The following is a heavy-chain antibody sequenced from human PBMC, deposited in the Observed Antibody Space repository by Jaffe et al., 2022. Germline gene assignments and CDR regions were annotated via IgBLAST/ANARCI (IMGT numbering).Heavy chain of an antibody. D-gene: IGHD2-15*01. J-gene: IGHJ1*01. CDR3: ATPGGVVVAAWYFQH. CDR2: IYHSGST. CDR1: GYSISSGYY. V-gene: IGHV4-38-2*01. Sequence: QVQLQESGPGLVKPSETLSLTCAVSGYSISSGYYWGWIRQPPGKGLEWIGSIYHSGSTYYNPSLKSRVTISVDTSKNQFSLKLSSVTAADTAVYYCATPGGVVVAAWYFQHWGQGTLVTVSS.